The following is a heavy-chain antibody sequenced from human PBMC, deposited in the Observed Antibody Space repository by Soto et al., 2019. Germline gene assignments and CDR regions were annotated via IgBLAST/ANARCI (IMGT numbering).Heavy chain of an antibody. D-gene: IGHD2-2*01. CDR2: ISSSSTI. Sequence: GGSLRLSCAASGFTFSSYSMNWVRQAPGKGLEWVSYISSSSTIYYADSVKGRFTISRDNAKNSLYLQMNSLRDEDTTVYYCARDLMEYQLLWYGWAFDIWGQGTMVTVSS. CDR1: GFTFSSYS. J-gene: IGHJ3*02. V-gene: IGHV3-48*02. CDR3: ARDLMEYQLLWYGWAFDI.